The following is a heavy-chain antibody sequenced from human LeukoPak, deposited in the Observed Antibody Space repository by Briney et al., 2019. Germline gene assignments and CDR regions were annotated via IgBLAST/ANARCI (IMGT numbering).Heavy chain of an antibody. CDR2: IYYSGST. Sequence: PSETMSLTCTVSGGSISSYYWSWIRQPPGEGLEWIGYIYYSGSTNYNPSLKSRVTISVDTSKNQFSLKLSSVTAADTAVYYCAREYSSSWYYFDYWGQGTLVTVSS. V-gene: IGHV4-59*01. CDR1: GGSISSYY. CDR3: AREYSSSWYYFDY. D-gene: IGHD6-13*01. J-gene: IGHJ4*02.